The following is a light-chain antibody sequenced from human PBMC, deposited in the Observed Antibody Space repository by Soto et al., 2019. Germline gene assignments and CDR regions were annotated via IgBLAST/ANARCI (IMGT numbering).Light chain of an antibody. CDR1: QSISNY. CDR3: QQSYSTPRT. Sequence: DLQMTQSPSSLSASVGDRVTITCRSSQSISNYLNWYQHKPGKAPKLLIFAASSLQSGVPSRFSGSGSGTDFTLTISGLQSEDFAIYYCQQSYSTPRTFGQGTKVEI. V-gene: IGKV1-39*01. J-gene: IGKJ1*01. CDR2: AAS.